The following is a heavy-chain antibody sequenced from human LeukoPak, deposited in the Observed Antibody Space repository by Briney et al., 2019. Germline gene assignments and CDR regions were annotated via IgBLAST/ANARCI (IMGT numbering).Heavy chain of an antibody. D-gene: IGHD1-1*01. V-gene: IGHV3-30*02. CDR2: IRSDGSDT. J-gene: IGHJ4*02. Sequence: PGGSLRLSCAASTLTFSSFGMHWVRQAPGKGLEWVTFIRSDGSDTYYADSVKGRFTISRDNSMNTLYLQMNSLRPEDTAVYYCAKDKGVRYFDYWGQGTQVTVSS. CDR1: TLTFSSFG. CDR3: AKDKGVRYFDY.